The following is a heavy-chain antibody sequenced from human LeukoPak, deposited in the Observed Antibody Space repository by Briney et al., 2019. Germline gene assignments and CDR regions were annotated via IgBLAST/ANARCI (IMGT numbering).Heavy chain of an antibody. J-gene: IGHJ4*02. D-gene: IGHD6-13*01. CDR2: ISAYNGNT. V-gene: IGHV1-18*01. CDR1: GYTPSSYG. CDR3: ARGTQQLVPADDY. Sequence: ASLKVSCKASGYTPSSYGISWVRPAPGQRLEWMGWISAYNGNTNYAQKLQGRVTMTTDTSTSTAYMELRSLRSDDTAVYYCARGTQQLVPADDYWGQGTLVTVSS.